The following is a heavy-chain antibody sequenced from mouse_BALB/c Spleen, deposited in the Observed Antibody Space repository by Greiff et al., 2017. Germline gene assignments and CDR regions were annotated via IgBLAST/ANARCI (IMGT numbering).Heavy chain of an antibody. CDR1: GYSFTGYT. J-gene: IGHJ4*01. V-gene: IGHV1-18*01. D-gene: IGHD2-14*01. CDR2: INPYNGGT. CDR3: AIESPSYRYNYYAMDY. Sequence: VQLQQSGPELVKPGASMKISCKASGYSFTGYTMNWVKQSHGKNLEWIGLINPYNGGTSYNQKFKGKATLTVDKSSSTAYMELLSLTSEDSAVYYCAIESPSYRYNYYAMDYWGQGTSVTVSS.